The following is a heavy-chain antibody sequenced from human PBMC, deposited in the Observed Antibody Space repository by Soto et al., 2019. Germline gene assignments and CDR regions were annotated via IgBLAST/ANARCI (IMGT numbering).Heavy chain of an antibody. V-gene: IGHV5-51*01. CDR3: ARPLPYDSSGYALDY. CDR1: GYSFTSYW. D-gene: IGHD3-22*01. CDR2: IYPGDSDT. J-gene: IGHJ4*02. Sequence: GESLKISCKGSGYSFTSYWIXXVRXXXGKGLEWMGIIYPGDSDTRYSPSFQGQVTISADKSISTAYLQWSSLKASDTAMYYCARPLPYDSSGYALDYWGQGTLVTVSS.